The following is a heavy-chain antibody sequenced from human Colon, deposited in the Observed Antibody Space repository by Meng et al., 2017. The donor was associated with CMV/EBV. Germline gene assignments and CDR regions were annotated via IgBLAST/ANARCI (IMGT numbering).Heavy chain of an antibody. D-gene: IGHD3-3*01. V-gene: IGHV3-30*02. CDR2: IRYDGSNK. CDR1: GFTFSSYG. J-gene: IGHJ4*02. Sequence: GESLKISCAASGFTFSSYGMHWVRQAPGKGLEWVAFIRYDGSNKYYAVSVKGRFTISRDNSKNTLYLQMNSLRAEDTAVYYCAKPRRTIFGVVPSPPDYWGQGTLVTVSS. CDR3: AKPRRTIFGVVPSPPDY.